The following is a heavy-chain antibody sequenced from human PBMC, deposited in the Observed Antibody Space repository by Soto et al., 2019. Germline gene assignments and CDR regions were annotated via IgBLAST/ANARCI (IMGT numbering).Heavy chain of an antibody. D-gene: IGHD3-16*01. V-gene: IGHV1-69*01. CDR3: ARDVPLNYYDGTYYYYAMDV. CDR1: GGAFSGHA. CDR2: IIPFFKST. Sequence: QVQLVQSGAEVKKPGSSVKVSCKASGGAFSGHAISWVLQAPGQGLEWMGGIIPFFKSTNYAQKLLGRVTLTADESTSTAYMDLSSLRSEDTAVYYCARDVPLNYYDGTYYYYAMDVWGQGTTVTVSS. J-gene: IGHJ6*02.